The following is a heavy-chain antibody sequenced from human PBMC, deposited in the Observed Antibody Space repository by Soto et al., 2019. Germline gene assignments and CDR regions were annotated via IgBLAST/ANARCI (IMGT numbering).Heavy chain of an antibody. Sequence: SETLSLTCTVSGGSIRSYYWGWIRQPPGKGLEWIGYIYYSGTTNYNPSLKRRVTISVDTSRNQFSLKLSSVTAADTAVYYCVRYSDSSGYYYAYWGQGTLVTVSS. CDR2: IYYSGTT. D-gene: IGHD3-22*01. J-gene: IGHJ4*02. V-gene: IGHV4-59*01. CDR1: GGSIRSYY. CDR3: VRYSDSSGYYYAY.